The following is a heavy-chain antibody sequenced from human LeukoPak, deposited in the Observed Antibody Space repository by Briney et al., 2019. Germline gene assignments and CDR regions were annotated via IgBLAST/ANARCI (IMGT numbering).Heavy chain of an antibody. CDR2: IYYTGST. J-gene: IGHJ4*02. D-gene: IGHD6-25*01. CDR1: GGSISSYY. V-gene: IGHV4-59*01. Sequence: SETLSLTCTVSGGSISSYYWSRIRQPPGKGLEWIGYIYYTGSTNFNPSLKSRVTMSLDTSKNQFSLKLNSVTAADTAVYYCATGRAAAGSLGYWGQGILVTVSS. CDR3: ATGRAAAGSLGY.